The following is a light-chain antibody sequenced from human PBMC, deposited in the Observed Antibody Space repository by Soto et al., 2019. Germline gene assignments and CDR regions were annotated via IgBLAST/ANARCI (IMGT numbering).Light chain of an antibody. CDR2: GVS. CDR3: QHYVTSLTT. CDR1: QSVSNNY. Sequence: EIVLTQSPGTLSLSPGERATLSCRASQSVSNNYLAWYQQKPGQAPRLLIYGVSSRATGIPDRFSGSGSGTDFTLTISRLEPEDFAVYYCQHYVTSLTTFGQGTKVHIK. V-gene: IGKV3-20*01. J-gene: IGKJ1*01.